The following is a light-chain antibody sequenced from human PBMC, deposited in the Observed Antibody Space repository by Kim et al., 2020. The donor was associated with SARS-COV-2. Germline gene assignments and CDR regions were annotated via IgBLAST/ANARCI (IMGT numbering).Light chain of an antibody. J-gene: IGKJ4*01. V-gene: IGKV3-11*01. CDR1: QSVSSY. CDR2: DAS. Sequence: LSPGESATRSCRASQSVSSYLAWYQQKPGQAPRLLIYDASNRATGIPARFSGSGSGTDFTLTISSLEPEDFVVYYCQQRSNWPLTFGGGTKVDIK. CDR3: QQRSNWPLT.